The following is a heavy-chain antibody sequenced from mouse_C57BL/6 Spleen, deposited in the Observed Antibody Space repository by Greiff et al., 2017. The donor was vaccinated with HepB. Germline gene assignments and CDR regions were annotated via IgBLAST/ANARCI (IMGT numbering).Heavy chain of an antibody. CDR3: ARDRGLTYDY. J-gene: IGHJ2*01. Sequence: VQLKESGGGLVKPGGSLKLSCAASGFTFSSYAMSWVRQTPEKRLEWVATISDGGSYTYYPDNVKGRFTISRDNAKNNLYLQMSHLKSEDTAMYYCARDRGLTYDYWGQGTTLTVSS. CDR1: GFTFSSYA. V-gene: IGHV5-4*01. CDR2: ISDGGSYT. D-gene: IGHD3-1*01.